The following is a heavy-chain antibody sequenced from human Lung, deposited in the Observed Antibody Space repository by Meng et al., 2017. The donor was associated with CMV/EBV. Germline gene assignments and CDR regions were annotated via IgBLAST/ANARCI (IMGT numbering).Heavy chain of an antibody. CDR1: GGPISGYY. CDR3: ARGGSVGYCRDSACWGYLDY. Sequence: GSLRLSCTVSGGPISGYYWSWVRQPPGGGLEWIAHIYYSCSTTYNPSLKSRVPVSLHLSKNQFSLKLNAVTAADTAVDYCARGGSVGYCRDSACWGYLDYWGQGALVTVSS. V-gene: IGHV4-59*12. J-gene: IGHJ4*02. D-gene: IGHD2-15*01. CDR2: IYYSCST.